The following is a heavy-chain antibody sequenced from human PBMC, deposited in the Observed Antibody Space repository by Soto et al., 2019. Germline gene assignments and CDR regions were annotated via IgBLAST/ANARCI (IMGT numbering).Heavy chain of an antibody. CDR2: ISGSGSST. CDR3: ARGADIVVVITATSLTIRDY. Sequence: EVQLLESGGGLVRPGGSLRLSCAASGFTFINYAMTWVRQAPGKGLEWVSSISGSGSSTYYADSVKGRFTVSRDNSKNTLFLQMNSLRVDDTAVYYCARGADIVVVITATSLTIRDYWGQGTLVTVSS. J-gene: IGHJ4*02. D-gene: IGHD2-15*01. CDR1: GFTFINYA. V-gene: IGHV3-23*01.